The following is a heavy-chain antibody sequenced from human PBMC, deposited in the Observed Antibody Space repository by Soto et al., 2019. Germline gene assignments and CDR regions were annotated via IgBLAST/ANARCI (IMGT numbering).Heavy chain of an antibody. D-gene: IGHD3-10*01. CDR3: AKDKGVFNRGTYYFDY. V-gene: IGHV3-30*18. CDR2: TSYDGNNE. J-gene: IGHJ4*02. Sequence: PGESLKISCAASGFTFSNYAMHWVRQAPGKGLEWVALTSYDGNNEYYTDSVKGRFTISTHNSKNTLFLQMNSPRPEDTAVYSCAKDKGVFNRGTYYFDYWGQGTLVTVSS. CDR1: GFTFSNYA.